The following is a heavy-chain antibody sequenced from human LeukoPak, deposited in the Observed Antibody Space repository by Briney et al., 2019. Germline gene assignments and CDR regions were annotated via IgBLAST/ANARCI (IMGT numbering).Heavy chain of an antibody. J-gene: IGHJ4*02. Sequence: SETLSLTCAVYGGSFSGYYWSWIRQPPGKGLEWIGEINHSGSTNYNPSLKSRVTISVDTSKNQFSLKLSSVTAADTAVYYCAREGAIVVVPASHFDYWGQRTLVTVSS. V-gene: IGHV4-34*01. D-gene: IGHD2-2*01. CDR1: GGSFSGYY. CDR2: INHSGST. CDR3: AREGAIVVVPASHFDY.